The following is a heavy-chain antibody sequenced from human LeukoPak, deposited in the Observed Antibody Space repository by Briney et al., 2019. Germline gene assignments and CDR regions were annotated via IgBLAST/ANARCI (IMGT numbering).Heavy chain of an antibody. V-gene: IGHV3-23*01. J-gene: IGHJ4*02. CDR2: FRDSGSST. CDR3: AKERYGYRLDY. D-gene: IGHD5-24*01. CDR1: AFTLSSYA. Sequence: GRCLRLSCAPAAFTLSSYATSWVRQAAGEWLGGVSAFRDSGSSTNYADSVKGRFTHSRDHTKNTLYLQMNSLRGEDTAVYDCAKERYGYRLDYWGQGTLVTVSS.